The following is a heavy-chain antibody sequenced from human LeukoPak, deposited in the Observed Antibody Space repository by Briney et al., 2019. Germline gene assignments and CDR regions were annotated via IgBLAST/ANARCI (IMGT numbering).Heavy chain of an antibody. CDR1: GFTFSDYY. CDR3: ARGAVAGSWSDFAAFDI. Sequence: GGSLRLSCAASGFTFSDYYMTWIRQAPGKGLEWVSYISSSASPIYYADSVKGRFTISRDNARNSLCLQMNTLRADDTAVYYCARGAVAGSWSDFAAFDIWGQGTMVTVSS. D-gene: IGHD6-19*01. CDR2: ISSSASPI. J-gene: IGHJ3*02. V-gene: IGHV3-11*01.